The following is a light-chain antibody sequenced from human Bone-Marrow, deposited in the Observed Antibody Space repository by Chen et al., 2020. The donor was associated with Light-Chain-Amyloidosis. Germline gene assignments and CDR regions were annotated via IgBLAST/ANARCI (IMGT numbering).Light chain of an antibody. CDR3: MQAIQSPPT. J-gene: IGKJ1*01. CDR2: LGS. Sequence: DVVLTQSPLSLPVTPGEPASISCRSSQSLSHSTGYNYLDWYLQKPGQSPQLLIYLGSTRASGVPDRFSGSGSGTDFTLKIRRVETEDVGVYYCMQAIQSPPTFGQGTKVEIK. V-gene: IGKV2-28*01. CDR1: QSLSHSTGYNY.